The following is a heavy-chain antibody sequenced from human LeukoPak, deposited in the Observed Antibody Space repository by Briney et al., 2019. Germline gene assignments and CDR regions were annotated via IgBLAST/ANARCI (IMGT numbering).Heavy chain of an antibody. CDR1: GFTFSNAW. CDR2: IKSKTDGGTT. Sequence: GGSLRLSCAASGFTFSNAWMSWVRQAPGKGLEWVGRIKSKTDGGTTVYAAPVKGRFTISRDDSKNTLYLQMNSLKTEDTAVYYCTTDPMANYYDSSGYYFYFDYWGQGTLVTVSS. V-gene: IGHV3-15*01. J-gene: IGHJ4*02. D-gene: IGHD3-22*01. CDR3: TTDPMANYYDSSGYYFYFDY.